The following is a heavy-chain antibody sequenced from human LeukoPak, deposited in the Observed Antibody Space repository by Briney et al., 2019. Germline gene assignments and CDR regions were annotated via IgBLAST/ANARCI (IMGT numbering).Heavy chain of an antibody. CDR2: IKRDGSDK. V-gene: IGHV3-7*01. Sequence: GGSLRLSCAASRFSFSTYWMSWVRQAPGKGLEWVANIKRDGSDKYYVDSVKGRFTISRDNAESSLYLQMNSLRAEDTAVYYCARGLEGYFDYWGQGTLVTVSS. CDR1: RFSFSTYW. J-gene: IGHJ4*02. CDR3: ARGLEGYFDY.